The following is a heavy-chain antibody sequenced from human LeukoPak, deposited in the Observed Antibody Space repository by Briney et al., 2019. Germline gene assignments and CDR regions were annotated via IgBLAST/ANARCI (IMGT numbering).Heavy chain of an antibody. J-gene: IGHJ4*02. D-gene: IGHD6-19*01. CDR2: IRRKVYGGTT. Sequence: QPGRSLRLSCTASGFTFGDYGMSWVRQAPGKGLEWVGFIRRKVYGGTTEYAASVKGRFTISRDNSESIAYLQMNSLKTEDTAVYFCTREARGGGWYDYWGQGSLVTVSS. CDR1: GFTFGDYG. V-gene: IGHV3-49*04. CDR3: TREARGGGWYDY.